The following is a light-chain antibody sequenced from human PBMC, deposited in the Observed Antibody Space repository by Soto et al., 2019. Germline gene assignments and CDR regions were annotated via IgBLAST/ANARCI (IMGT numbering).Light chain of an antibody. CDR2: GSS. V-gene: IGKV3-20*01. CDR1: QSVSSSY. Sequence: ILLTQSPGTLSLSPGERATLSCRASQSVSSSYLAWYQQKPGQAPRLLIYGSSSRATGIPDRFSGSGSGTDFTLTISRLEPEDFAVYYCQQYGNSPITFGQGTRLEIK. CDR3: QQYGNSPIT. J-gene: IGKJ5*01.